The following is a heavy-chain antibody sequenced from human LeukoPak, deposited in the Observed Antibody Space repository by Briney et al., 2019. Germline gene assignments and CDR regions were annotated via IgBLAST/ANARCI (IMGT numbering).Heavy chain of an antibody. CDR1: GFTFSSYG. CDR2: ISGSGGST. J-gene: IGHJ4*02. D-gene: IGHD1-26*01. Sequence: GGTLRLSCAASGFTFSSYGMSWVRQAPGKGLEWVSAISGSGGSTYYADSVKGRFTIPRDNSKNTLYLQMNSLRAEDTAVYYCAKGPAWELPDYWGQGTLVTVSS. CDR3: AKGPAWELPDY. V-gene: IGHV3-23*01.